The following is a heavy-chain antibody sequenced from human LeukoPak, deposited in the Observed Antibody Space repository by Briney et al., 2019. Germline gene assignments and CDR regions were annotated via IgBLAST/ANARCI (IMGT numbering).Heavy chain of an antibody. CDR3: ARAQTGDRPPFDY. V-gene: IGHV3-21*01. CDR1: GFTFSSYS. J-gene: IGHJ4*02. Sequence: GGSLRLSCAASGFTFSSYSMNWVRQAPGKGLEWVSSISSSSSYIYYADSVKGRFTISRDNAKNSLYLQMNSLRAEDTAVYYCARAQTGDRPPFDYWGQGTLVTVSS. D-gene: IGHD7-27*01. CDR2: ISSSSSYI.